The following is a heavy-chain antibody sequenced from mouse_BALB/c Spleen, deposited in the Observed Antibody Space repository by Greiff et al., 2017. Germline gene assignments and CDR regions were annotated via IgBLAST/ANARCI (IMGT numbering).Heavy chain of an antibody. Sequence: QVQLQQSGAELAKPGASVKLSCKTSGYTFPSYWIQWVKQRPGQCLGWIGEIFPGTGTTYYNEKFKGKATLTIDSSSSTAYMQLSSLTSERSAVVCFACYGRYVVDYAMDYWGEGTSVTVSS. CDR1: GYTFPSYW. CDR2: IFPGTGTT. J-gene: IGHJ4*01. CDR3: ACYGRYVVDYAMDY. D-gene: IGHD2-10*01. V-gene: IGHV1S132*01.